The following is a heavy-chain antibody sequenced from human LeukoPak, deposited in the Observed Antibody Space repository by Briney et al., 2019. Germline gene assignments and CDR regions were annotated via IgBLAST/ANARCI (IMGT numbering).Heavy chain of an antibody. CDR1: GFTFSTYW. Sequence: PGGSLRLSCAASGFTFSTYWMHWVRQAPGKGLEWVSSISSSSSYIYYADSMRGRFTISRNNAKNSLYLQMNSLRAEDTAVYYCARDPIAAAEGDFDYWGQGTLVTVSS. V-gene: IGHV3-21*01. D-gene: IGHD6-13*01. CDR2: ISSSSSYI. J-gene: IGHJ4*02. CDR3: ARDPIAAAEGDFDY.